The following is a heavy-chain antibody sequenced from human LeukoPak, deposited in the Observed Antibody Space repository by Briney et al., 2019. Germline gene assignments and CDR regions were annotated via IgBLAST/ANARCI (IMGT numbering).Heavy chain of an antibody. CDR3: ASGSSFLDY. V-gene: IGHV3-7*01. J-gene: IGHJ4*02. CDR1: GFSFRSYG. D-gene: IGHD3-10*01. Sequence: GGSLRLSCAASGFSFRSYGMSWVRQAPGKGLEWVANIKEDGSEKYYVDSVKGRFTISRDNAKKSLYLRLSRLRAEDTAMYYCASGSSFLDYWGQGTLVTVSS. CDR2: IKEDGSEK.